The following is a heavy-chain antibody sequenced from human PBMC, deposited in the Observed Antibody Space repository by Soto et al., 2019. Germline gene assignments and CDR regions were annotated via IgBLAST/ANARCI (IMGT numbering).Heavy chain of an antibody. CDR3: ARDCFNFWSGCGFDY. Sequence: EVQLVESGGGLVQPGGSLRLSCAASGFTFSSYWMSWVRQAPGKGLEWVANIKQDGSEKYYVDSVKGRFTISRDNAKNSLYRQMNSLRAEDTAVYYCARDCFNFWSGCGFDYWGQGTLVTVSS. V-gene: IGHV3-7*01. D-gene: IGHD3-3*01. CDR2: IKQDGSEK. J-gene: IGHJ4*02. CDR1: GFTFSSYW.